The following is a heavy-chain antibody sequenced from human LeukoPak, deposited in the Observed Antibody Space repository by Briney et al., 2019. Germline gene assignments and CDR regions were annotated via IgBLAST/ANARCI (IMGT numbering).Heavy chain of an antibody. CDR1: GGSISTYY. Sequence: SETLSLTCTASGGSISTYYWNWIRQPPGKGLEWIRYIYHSGSTNYNPSLQSRVTISVDTSKNQFSLNLNSVTAADTAVYYCARAAETTCSPWPVIDYWGQGTLVTVSS. D-gene: IGHD4-17*01. J-gene: IGHJ4*02. CDR3: ARAAETTCSPWPVIDY. CDR2: IYHSGST. V-gene: IGHV4-59*01.